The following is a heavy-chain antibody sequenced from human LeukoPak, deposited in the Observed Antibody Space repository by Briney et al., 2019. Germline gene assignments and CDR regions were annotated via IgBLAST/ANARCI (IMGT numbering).Heavy chain of an antibody. Sequence: TGGSLRHSCAASGFTFSSYGMHWVRQAPGKGLEWVAFIRYDGSNKYYADSVKGRFTISRDNSKNTLYLQMNSLRAEDTAVYYCAKDQVGATVGALGYWGQGTLVTVSS. CDR3: AKDQVGATVGALGY. CDR1: GFTFSSYG. CDR2: IRYDGSNK. J-gene: IGHJ4*02. D-gene: IGHD1-26*01. V-gene: IGHV3-30*02.